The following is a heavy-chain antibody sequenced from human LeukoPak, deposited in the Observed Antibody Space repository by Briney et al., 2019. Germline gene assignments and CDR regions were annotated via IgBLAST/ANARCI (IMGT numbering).Heavy chain of an antibody. D-gene: IGHD4-17*01. Sequence: PSETLSLTCTVSGGSISSYYWSWIRQPPGKGLEWIGYIYYSGSTNYNPSLKSRVTISVDTSKNQFSLKLSSVTAADTAVYYCARGPYGDFDYWGQGTLVTVSS. J-gene: IGHJ4*02. CDR1: GGSISSYY. CDR2: IYYSGST. CDR3: ARGPYGDFDY. V-gene: IGHV4-59*01.